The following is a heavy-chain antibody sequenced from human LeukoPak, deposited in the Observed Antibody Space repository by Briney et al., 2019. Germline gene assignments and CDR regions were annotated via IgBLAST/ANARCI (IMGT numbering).Heavy chain of an antibody. CDR3: ARETAKYYFDY. CDR1: GASISGSGYY. V-gene: IGHV4-39*07. Sequence: SETLSLTCAVSGASISGSGYYLGWIRQPPGKGLEWIGNIYHTGNTYYNASLQSRVTISIDTSKNQFSLRLNSETAADTAMYYCARETAKYYFDYWGQGTLVTVSS. D-gene: IGHD5-18*01. J-gene: IGHJ4*02. CDR2: IYHTGNT.